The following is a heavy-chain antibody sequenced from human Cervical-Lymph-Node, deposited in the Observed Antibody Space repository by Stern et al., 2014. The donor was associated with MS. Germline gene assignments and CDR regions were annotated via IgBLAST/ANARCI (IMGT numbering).Heavy chain of an antibody. J-gene: IGHJ5*02. V-gene: IGHV3-7*01. CDR2: INTDGSEK. D-gene: IGHD1-7*01. CDR3: ARAVRELGT. CDR1: GFTFSNYW. Sequence: EVQLVESGGGLVQPGESLRLSCAVSGFTFSNYWMTWVRQAPGKGLGGGASINTDGSEKSFVASVKGRFTISRDNAKNSLYLQMNSLRAEDTAVYYCARAVRELGTWGQGTLVTVSS.